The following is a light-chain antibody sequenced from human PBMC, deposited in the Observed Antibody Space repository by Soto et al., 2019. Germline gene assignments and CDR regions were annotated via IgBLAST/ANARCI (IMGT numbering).Light chain of an antibody. CDR1: QDISTS. CDR2: AAS. V-gene: IGKV1-33*01. Sequence: DIQMTQSPSAMSASVGDRVTITCRASQDISTSVAWYQQEPGKAPKLLIYAASTLETGVPSRFSGSGSGTDFTFTISSLQPEDIATYYCQQYDNLPLTFGGGTKVDIK. J-gene: IGKJ4*01. CDR3: QQYDNLPLT.